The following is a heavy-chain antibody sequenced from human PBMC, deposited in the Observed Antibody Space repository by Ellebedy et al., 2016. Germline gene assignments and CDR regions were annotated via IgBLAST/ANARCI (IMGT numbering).Heavy chain of an antibody. CDR1: GFTFSDHY. CDR3: ARGGSAVAGASDAFDI. V-gene: IGHV3-72*01. CDR2: TRNKANSYTT. J-gene: IGHJ3*02. D-gene: IGHD6-19*01. Sequence: GESLKISCAASGFTFSDHYMDWVRQAPGKGLEWVGRTRNKANSYTTEYAASVKGRFTISRDDSKNSLYLQMNSLKTEDTAVYYCARGGSAVAGASDAFDIWGQGTMVTVSS.